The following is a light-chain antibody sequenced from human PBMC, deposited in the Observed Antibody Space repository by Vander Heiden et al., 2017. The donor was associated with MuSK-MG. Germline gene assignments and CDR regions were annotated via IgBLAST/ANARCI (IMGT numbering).Light chain of an antibody. Sequence: DIVLTQSPRTLSLSPGERATLSSSASQSVSSSYLAWYQQKPGQAPRLLIYAASSRPTGTPDRFSGSGSGTDFTLTISRLEPEDFAVYYCQQYGSAPRTFGQGTKVEIK. CDR3: QQYGSAPRT. V-gene: IGKV3-20*01. J-gene: IGKJ1*01. CDR1: QSVSSSY. CDR2: AAS.